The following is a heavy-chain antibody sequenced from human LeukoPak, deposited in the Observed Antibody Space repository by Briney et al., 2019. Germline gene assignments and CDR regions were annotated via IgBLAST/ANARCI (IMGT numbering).Heavy chain of an antibody. CDR2: INPNSGGT. CDR3: ARERTLTSCYDY. V-gene: IGHV1-2*02. J-gene: IGHJ4*02. D-gene: IGHD2-15*01. CDR1: GYTSTGYY. Sequence: ASVKVSCKASGYTSTGYYMHWVRQAPGQGLEWMGWINPNSGGTNYAQKFQGRVTMTRDTSISTAYMELSRLRPDDTAVYYCARERTLTSCYDYWGQGTLVTVSS.